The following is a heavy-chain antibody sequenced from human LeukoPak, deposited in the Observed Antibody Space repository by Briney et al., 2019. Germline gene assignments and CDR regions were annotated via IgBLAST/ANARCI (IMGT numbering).Heavy chain of an antibody. Sequence: GASVTVSCKAPGGTFSSYAISWVRQAPGQGLEWMGGIIPIFGTANYAQKFQGRVTITTDESTSTAYMELSSLRSEDTAVYYCARGNGPWGFDPWGQGTLVTVSS. J-gene: IGHJ5*02. CDR1: GGTFSSYA. CDR3: ARGNGPWGFDP. V-gene: IGHV1-69*05. CDR2: IIPIFGTA. D-gene: IGHD1-26*01.